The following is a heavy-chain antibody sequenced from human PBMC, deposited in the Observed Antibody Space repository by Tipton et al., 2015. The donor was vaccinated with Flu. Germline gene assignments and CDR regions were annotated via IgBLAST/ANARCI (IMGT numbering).Heavy chain of an antibody. J-gene: IGHJ4*02. V-gene: IGHV4-34*01. D-gene: IGHD4-23*01. CDR1: GGSFSGYY. CDR3: ARRGVDYGGAYFDY. Sequence: TLSLTCAVYGGSFSGYYWSWIRQPPGKGLEWIGEINHSGSTNYNPSLKSRVTISVDTSKNQFSLKLSSVTAADTAVYYCARRGVDYGGAYFDYWGQGTLVTVSS. CDR2: INHSGST.